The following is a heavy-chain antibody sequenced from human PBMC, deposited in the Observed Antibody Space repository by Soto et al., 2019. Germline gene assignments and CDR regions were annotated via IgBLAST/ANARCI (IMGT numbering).Heavy chain of an antibody. D-gene: IGHD2-2*01. CDR2: INAGNGNT. CDR1: GYTFTSYA. CDR3: ARDLGYCSSTSCYLDAFDI. J-gene: IGHJ3*02. Sequence: QVQLVQSGAEVKKPEASVKVSCKASGYTFTSYAMHWVRQAPGQRLEWMGWINAGNGNTKYSQKFQGRVTITRDTSASTAYMELSSLRSEDTAVYYCARDLGYCSSTSCYLDAFDIWGQGTMVTVSS. V-gene: IGHV1-3*01.